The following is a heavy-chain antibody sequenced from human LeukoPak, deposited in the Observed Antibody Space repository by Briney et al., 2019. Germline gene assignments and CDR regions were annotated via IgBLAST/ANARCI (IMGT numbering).Heavy chain of an antibody. CDR2: ISAYNGNT. CDR3: ARIPPSYYDSSGYYVHYYYMDV. Sequence: ASVKVSCKASGYTFTSYGISWVRQAPGQGLEWMGWISAYNGNTNYAQKLQGRVTMTTDTSTSTAYMELRSLRSDDTAVYYCARIPPSYYDSSGYYVHYYYMDVWGKGTTVTISS. D-gene: IGHD3-22*01. J-gene: IGHJ6*03. CDR1: GYTFTSYG. V-gene: IGHV1-18*01.